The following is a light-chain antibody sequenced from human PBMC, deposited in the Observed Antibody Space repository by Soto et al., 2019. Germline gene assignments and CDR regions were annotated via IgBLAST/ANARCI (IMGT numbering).Light chain of an antibody. CDR2: DSS. CDR3: QQRKHWPPIT. Sequence: EVELTHSPATFSLSPGETATLSFSSSQSVDKFLAWYQQRPGQPPRLLIFDSSNRATGVPVRFSGSGSGTVFTLTIGSLEPEDSAVYYCQQRKHWPPITFGQGTRLEIK. V-gene: IGKV3-11*01. CDR1: QSVDKF. J-gene: IGKJ5*01.